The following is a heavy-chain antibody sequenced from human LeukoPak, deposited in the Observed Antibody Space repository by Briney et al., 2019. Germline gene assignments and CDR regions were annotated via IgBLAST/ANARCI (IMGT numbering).Heavy chain of an antibody. CDR3: PRAPSGYRFSGFDY. J-gene: IGHJ4*02. D-gene: IGHD3-22*01. CDR2: IYYSGST. Sequence: SETLSLTCTVSVGSISNYYWIWIRQPPGNALEWIGYIYYSGSTNYNPSLKSRVTISVDTSNTQFSLNLSSVTAAATAVYYCPRAPSGYRFSGFDYWGQGTLVTVSS. V-gene: IGHV4-59*12. CDR1: VGSISNYY.